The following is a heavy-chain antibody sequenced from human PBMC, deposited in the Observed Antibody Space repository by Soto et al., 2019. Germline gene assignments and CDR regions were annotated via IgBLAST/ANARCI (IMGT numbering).Heavy chain of an antibody. CDR1: GFIFSEST. V-gene: IGHV3-64D*06. D-gene: IGHD2-15*01. Sequence: GGSLRLSCSASGFIFSESTIYWVRQVPGKGLEAISAVSTSGRSTYYADSVKDRFTISRDNSKNTLFLQMGSLRPEDTAIYYCVKQAHGLNGVAFDYWGQGTQVTVSS. CDR2: VSTSGRST. CDR3: VKQAHGLNGVAFDY. J-gene: IGHJ4*02.